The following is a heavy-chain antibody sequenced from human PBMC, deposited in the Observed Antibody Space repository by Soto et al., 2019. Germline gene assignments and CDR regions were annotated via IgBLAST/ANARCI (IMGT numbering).Heavy chain of an antibody. CDR1: GGSFSGYY. Sequence: QVQLQQWGAGLLKPSETLSLTCAVYGGSFSGYYWSWIRQPPGKGLEWMGEINHSGSTNYNPSLKSRVTISVDTSKNHFSLKLSSVTAADTAVYYCARGRGSSGWYDYYYGMDLWGQGTTVTVSS. J-gene: IGHJ6*02. CDR3: ARGRGSSGWYDYYYGMDL. CDR2: INHSGST. V-gene: IGHV4-34*01. D-gene: IGHD6-19*01.